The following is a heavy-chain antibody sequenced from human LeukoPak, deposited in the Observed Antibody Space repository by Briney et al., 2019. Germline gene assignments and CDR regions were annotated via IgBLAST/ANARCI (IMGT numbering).Heavy chain of an antibody. CDR2: RSKVNYYAT. CDR1: GFTFSGAA. D-gene: IGHD4-11*01. Sequence: GGSLRLSCAASGFTFSGAAVHWVRQASGKGLEWVGRRSKVNYYATEYTASVRGRFTISRDDSKNTAYLQMNSLKIEDTAVYYCARPYSDLGGDVVSWGQGTLVTVSS. J-gene: IGHJ4*02. V-gene: IGHV3-73*01. CDR3: ARPYSDLGGDVVS.